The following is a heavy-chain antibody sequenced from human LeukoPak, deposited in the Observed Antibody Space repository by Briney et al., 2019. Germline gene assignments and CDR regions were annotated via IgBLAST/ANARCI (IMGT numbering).Heavy chain of an antibody. CDR3: ARNYYDSSGYSNFDY. J-gene: IGHJ4*02. D-gene: IGHD3-22*01. CDR1: GGSISSHY. Sequence: PSETLSLTCTVSGGSISSHYWSWIRQPPGKGLGWIGYIYNSGSTYYNPSLKSRLTMSVDTSKNQFSLKLSSVTAADTAVYYCARNYYDSSGYSNFDYWGQGTLVTVSS. V-gene: IGHV4-59*11. CDR2: IYNSGST.